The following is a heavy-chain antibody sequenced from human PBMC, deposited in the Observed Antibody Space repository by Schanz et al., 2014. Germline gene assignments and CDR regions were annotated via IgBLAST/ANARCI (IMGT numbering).Heavy chain of an antibody. CDR2: ISDSGDST. Sequence: QVQLVDSGGGLVKPGGSLRLSCAASGFTFSDYYMTWIRQAPGKGLEWVSDISDSGDSTHYADSVKGRFTISRDNAKKSLFLQMNSLSAEDTAVYYCAREVRLYDRGWFGPRGQGTLVTVSS. D-gene: IGHD3-22*01. V-gene: IGHV3-11*01. CDR1: GFTFSDYY. J-gene: IGHJ5*02. CDR3: AREVRLYDRGWFGP.